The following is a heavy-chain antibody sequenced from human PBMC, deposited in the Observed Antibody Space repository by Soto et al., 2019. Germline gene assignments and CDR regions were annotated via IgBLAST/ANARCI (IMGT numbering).Heavy chain of an antibody. CDR3: ARVWFGELWFDY. CDR2: IYYSGST. Sequence: PSETLSLTCTVSGGSISSGGYYWSWIRQHPGKGLEWIGYIYYSGSTYYNPSLKSRVTISVDTSKNQFSLKLSSVTAADTAVYYCARVWFGELWFDYWGQGTLVTVSS. D-gene: IGHD3-10*01. J-gene: IGHJ5*01. CDR1: GGSISSGGYY. V-gene: IGHV4-31*03.